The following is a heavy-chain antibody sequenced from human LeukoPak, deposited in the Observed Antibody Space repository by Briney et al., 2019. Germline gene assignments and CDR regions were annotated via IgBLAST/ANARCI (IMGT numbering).Heavy chain of an antibody. Sequence: GASVKVSCKASGGTFSSYAISWVRQAPGQGLEWMGGIIPIFGTANYAQKFQGRVTITADKSTSTAYMELSSLRSEDTAVYYCARLHGAYPFDYWSQGTLVTVSS. CDR1: GGTFSSYA. J-gene: IGHJ4*02. V-gene: IGHV1-69*06. D-gene: IGHD4/OR15-4a*01. CDR2: IIPIFGTA. CDR3: ARLHGAYPFDY.